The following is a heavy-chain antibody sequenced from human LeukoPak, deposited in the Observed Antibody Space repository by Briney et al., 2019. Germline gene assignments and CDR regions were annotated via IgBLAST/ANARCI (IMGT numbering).Heavy chain of an antibody. CDR1: GYSFTSYW. CDR2: IYPGDSDT. V-gene: IGHV5-51*01. Sequence: GESLKISCKGSGYSFTSYWIGWVRQMPGKGLEWMGIIYPGDSDTRYSPSFQGQVTISADKSISTAYLQWSSLKASDTAMYYCASSHGRCTNGVCIDAFDIWGQGTMVTVSS. D-gene: IGHD2-8*01. J-gene: IGHJ3*02. CDR3: ASSHGRCTNGVCIDAFDI.